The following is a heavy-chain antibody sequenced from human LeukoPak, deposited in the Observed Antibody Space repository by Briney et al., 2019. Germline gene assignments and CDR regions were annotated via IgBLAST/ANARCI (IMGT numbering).Heavy chain of an antibody. CDR1: GFTVSSNY. J-gene: IGHJ4*02. CDR2: IYSGGST. D-gene: IGHD2/OR15-2a*01. CDR3: ASRTLTTLDY. V-gene: IGHV3-53*01. Sequence: GGSLRLSCAASGFTVSSNYMSWVRQAPGKGLEGVSVIYSGGSTYYADSVNGRFTISRDNSKNTLYLQMNSLRAEDTAVYYCASRTLTTLDYWGQGTLVTVSS.